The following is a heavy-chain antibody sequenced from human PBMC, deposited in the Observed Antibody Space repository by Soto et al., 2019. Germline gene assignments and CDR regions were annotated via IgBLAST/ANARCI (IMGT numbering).Heavy chain of an antibody. D-gene: IGHD1-26*01. CDR1: GGTFTTFG. J-gene: IGHJ4*02. CDR2: IIPMFGTS. Sequence: QVQLVQSGAEVKKPGSSVKVSCTASGGTFTTFGISWVRQAPGQGLEWMGGIIPMFGTSHYAQKFQGRVTITGDEGTRTVSMVLSSLRAVDTGVYYGARVSPPRSYYAYWGQGTLVTVSS. CDR3: ARVSPPRSYYAY. V-gene: IGHV1-69*01.